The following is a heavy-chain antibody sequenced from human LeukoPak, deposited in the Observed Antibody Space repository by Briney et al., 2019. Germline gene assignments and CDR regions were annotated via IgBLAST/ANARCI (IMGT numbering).Heavy chain of an antibody. D-gene: IGHD3-16*02. J-gene: IGHJ3*02. CDR3: ARVPAGVIGMKDAFGI. V-gene: IGHV3-21*01. CDR1: GFTFSSYN. CDR2: ISSSSKYI. Sequence: GGSLRLSCAASGFTFSSYNMNWVRQAPGKGLEWVSCISSSSKYIYYADSLKGRFTISRDNAKNSLYLQMNSLRAEDTAVYYCARVPAGVIGMKDAFGIWGQGTMVTVSS.